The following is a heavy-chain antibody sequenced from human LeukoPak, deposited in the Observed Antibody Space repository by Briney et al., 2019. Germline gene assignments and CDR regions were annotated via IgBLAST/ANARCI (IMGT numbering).Heavy chain of an antibody. Sequence: GAPVKVSCKASGGTFSSYAISWVRQAPGQGLEWMGRIIPIFGTANYAQKFQGRVTITTDESTSTAYMELSSLRSEDTAVYYCATYLGSGSYYFDYWGQGTLVTVSS. CDR3: ATYLGSGSYYFDY. J-gene: IGHJ4*02. D-gene: IGHD3-10*01. V-gene: IGHV1-69*05. CDR1: GGTFSSYA. CDR2: IIPIFGTA.